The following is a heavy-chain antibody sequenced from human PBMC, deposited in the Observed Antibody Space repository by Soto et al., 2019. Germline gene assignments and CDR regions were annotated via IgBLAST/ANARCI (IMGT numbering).Heavy chain of an antibody. CDR3: ARRSSSSLGSLFDP. Sequence: WETLSLTCAVSGFSISSGYYWDWIRQPPGKGLEWIGAMYYTGNKNYNPSLESRFTMSVDTSKNQFSLKLSSVTPTDTAVYYCARRSSSSLGSLFDPWGRGILVTVSS. D-gene: IGHD6-6*01. V-gene: IGHV4-38-2*01. J-gene: IGHJ5*02. CDR1: GFSISSGYY. CDR2: MYYTGNK.